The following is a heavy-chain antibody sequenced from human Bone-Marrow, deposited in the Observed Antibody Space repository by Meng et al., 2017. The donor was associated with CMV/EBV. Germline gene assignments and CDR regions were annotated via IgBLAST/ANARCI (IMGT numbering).Heavy chain of an antibody. Sequence: GGSLRLSCAASGFTFSSYWMSWVRQAPGKGLEWVANIKQDGSEKYYVDSVKGRFTISRDNAKNSLYLQMNSLRAEDTAVYYCAREALGEYTRYRPNYFDYWGQGTLVTVSS. CDR2: IKQDGSEK. V-gene: IGHV3-7*01. CDR1: GFTFSSYW. CDR3: AREALGEYTRYRPNYFDY. J-gene: IGHJ4*02. D-gene: IGHD3-10*01.